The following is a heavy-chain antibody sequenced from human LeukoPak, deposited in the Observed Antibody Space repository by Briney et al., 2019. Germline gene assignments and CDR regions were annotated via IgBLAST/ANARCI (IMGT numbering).Heavy chain of an antibody. J-gene: IGHJ3*02. D-gene: IGHD3-22*01. CDR2: IIPIFGTA. V-gene: IGHV1-69*05. CDR3: ARDSSMIAPVPHAFDI. Sequence: GASVKVSCKASGGTFSSYAISWVRQAPGQGLEWMGGIIPIFGTANYAQKLQGRVTMTTDTSTSTAYMELRSLRSDDTAVYYCARDSSMIAPVPHAFDIWGQGTMVTVSS. CDR1: GGTFSSYA.